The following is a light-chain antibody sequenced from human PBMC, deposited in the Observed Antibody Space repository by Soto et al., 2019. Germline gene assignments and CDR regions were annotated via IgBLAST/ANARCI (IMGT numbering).Light chain of an antibody. CDR3: PQYNNWPYT. CDR2: GAS. J-gene: IGKJ2*01. CDR1: QSVSSN. Sequence: EIVMTQSPATLSVSPGERATLSCRASQSVSSNLAWYQQKPGQAPRRLIYGASTRATGIPARFSGSRSGTEFTLTISSLQSEDFAVYYCPQYNNWPYTFGQGTKLEIK. V-gene: IGKV3-15*01.